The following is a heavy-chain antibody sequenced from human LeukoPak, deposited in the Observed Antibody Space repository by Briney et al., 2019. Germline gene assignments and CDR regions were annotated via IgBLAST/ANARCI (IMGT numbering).Heavy chain of an antibody. CDR3: ARDWGYDSSGCFDY. D-gene: IGHD3-22*01. V-gene: IGHV3-30*03. CDR1: GFTFSSYG. Sequence: GGSLRLSCAASGFTFSSYGMHWVRQAPGKGLEWVAVISYDGSNKYYADSVKGRFTISRDNSKNTLYLQMNSLRAEDTAVYYCARDWGYDSSGCFDYWGQGTLVTVSS. CDR2: ISYDGSNK. J-gene: IGHJ4*02.